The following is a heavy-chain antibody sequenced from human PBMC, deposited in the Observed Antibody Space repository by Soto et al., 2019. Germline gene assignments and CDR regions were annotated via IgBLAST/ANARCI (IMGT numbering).Heavy chain of an antibody. V-gene: IGHV3-21*01. D-gene: IGHD2-15*01. CDR1: GFTFSSYS. Sequence: PGGSLRLSCAASGFTFSSYSMNWVRQAPGKGLEWVSSISSSSSYIYYADSVKGRFTISRDNAKNSLYLQMNSLRAEDTAVYYCARVQDIVVGGGGTRNAFDIWGQGTMVTVSS. CDR2: ISSSSSYI. J-gene: IGHJ3*02. CDR3: ARVQDIVVGGGGTRNAFDI.